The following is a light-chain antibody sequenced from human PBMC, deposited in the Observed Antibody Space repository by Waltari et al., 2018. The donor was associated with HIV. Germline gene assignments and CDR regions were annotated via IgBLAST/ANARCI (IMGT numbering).Light chain of an antibody. J-gene: IGKJ4*01. CDR3: QQYYSTPPLT. CDR2: WGS. Sequence: DIVMTQSPDSLAVSLGERATINCKSSQSVLYSSNNKNYLAWYQQKPGQPPKLLIYWGSTRPSRVPDRFSGSGSETDFALTISSLQAEDVAVYFCQQYYSTPPLTFGGGTKVEIK. V-gene: IGKV4-1*01. CDR1: QSVLYSSNNKNY.